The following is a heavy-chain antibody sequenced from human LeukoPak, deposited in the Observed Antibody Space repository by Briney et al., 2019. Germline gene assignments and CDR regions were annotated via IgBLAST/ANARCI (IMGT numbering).Heavy chain of an antibody. V-gene: IGHV1-58*02. J-gene: IGHJ6*02. CDR1: GFTFTNSA. CDR3: AADSYSNYQYYGMDV. D-gene: IGHD4-11*01. Sequence: SVKVSCKASGFTFTNSAMQWVRQARGQRLEWIGWIVVGSGSTNYAQKFQERVTITRDMSTSTAYMELSSLRSEDTAVYYCAADSYSNYQYYGMDVWGQGTTVTVSS. CDR2: IVVGSGST.